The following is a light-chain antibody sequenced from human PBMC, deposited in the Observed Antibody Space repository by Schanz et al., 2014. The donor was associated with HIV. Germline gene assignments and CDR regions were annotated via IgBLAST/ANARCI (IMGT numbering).Light chain of an antibody. CDR2: GAS. CDR3: QQYGSSPNT. CDR1: QSIGSN. Sequence: EMVMTQSPATLSASPGERATLSCRASQSIGSNLAWYQQKPGQAPRLLIYGASRRATGIPDRFSGSGSGTVFTLTISRLEPEDFAVYYCQQYGSSPNTFGPGTKVDIK. J-gene: IGKJ3*01. V-gene: IGKV3-20*01.